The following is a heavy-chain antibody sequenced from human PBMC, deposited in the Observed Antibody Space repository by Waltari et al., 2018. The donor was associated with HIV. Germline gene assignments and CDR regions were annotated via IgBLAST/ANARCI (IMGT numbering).Heavy chain of an antibody. Sequence: HWVRQAPGKGLEWVAVIWYDGDNKYYADSVKGRFTISRDNSKNTLYLRMNSLRVEDTAVYYCARGGYYYDISGYYHYWGQGTLVTVSS. J-gene: IGHJ4*02. D-gene: IGHD3-22*01. CDR3: ARGGYYYDISGYYHY. CDR2: IWYDGDNK. V-gene: IGHV3-33*01.